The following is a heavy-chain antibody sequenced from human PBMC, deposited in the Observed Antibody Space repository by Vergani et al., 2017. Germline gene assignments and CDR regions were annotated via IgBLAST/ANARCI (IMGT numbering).Heavy chain of an antibody. V-gene: IGHV5-51*01. D-gene: IGHD3-22*01. CDR1: GSSFTSYW. CDR2: IYPGDSDT. CDR3: ARPGDSSGYYDYDAFDI. J-gene: IGHJ3*02. Sequence: EVQLVQSGAEVKKPGESLKISCKGSGSSFTSYWIGWVRQMPGKGLEWMGIIYPGDSDTRYSPSFQGQVTISADKSISTAYLQWSSLKASDTAMYYCARPGDSSGYYDYDAFDIWGLGTMVTVSS.